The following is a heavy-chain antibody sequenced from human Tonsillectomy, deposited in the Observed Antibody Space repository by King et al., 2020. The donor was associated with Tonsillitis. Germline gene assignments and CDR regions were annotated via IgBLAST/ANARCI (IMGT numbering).Heavy chain of an antibody. D-gene: IGHD3-10*01. CDR3: ARDNGFGSGTYYITGY. CDR1: VGTFSSYA. J-gene: IGHJ4*02. V-gene: IGHV1-69*01. Sequence: EQLVQSGAEVKKPGSSVKVSCKASVGTFSSYAISWVRQAPGQGLEWMVGIIPMFDTPSYAQKFQGRVTITADEATSTAYMELSSLRSEDTALYYCARDNGFGSGTYYITGYWGQGTLVTVSS. CDR2: IIPMFDTP.